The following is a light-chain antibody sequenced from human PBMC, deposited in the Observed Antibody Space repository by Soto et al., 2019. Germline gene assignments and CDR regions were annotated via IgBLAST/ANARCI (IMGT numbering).Light chain of an antibody. Sequence: EIVLTQSPGTLSLSPGERATLSCRASQSVSSNYLAWYQQKPGQAPRLLIYGASSRATGIPDRFSGSGSGTDFTLTISGLAPEDFAVYYCQQYGSSPFTFGPGTKVDIK. CDR1: QSVSSNY. CDR2: GAS. CDR3: QQYGSSPFT. J-gene: IGKJ3*01. V-gene: IGKV3-20*01.